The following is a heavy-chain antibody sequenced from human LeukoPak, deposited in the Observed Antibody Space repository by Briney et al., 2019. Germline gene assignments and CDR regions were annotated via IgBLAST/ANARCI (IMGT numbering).Heavy chain of an antibody. Sequence: SVKVSCKASGGIFRRYGFSWVRQDPGQGLEWMGRIIPILHIINYAQKFQGRVTITADESTSTAYMELNSLRSEDTAVYYCATMGIVGDYVSWFDPWGQGTLVTVSS. V-gene: IGHV1-69*04. D-gene: IGHD4-17*01. CDR3: ATMGIVGDYVSWFDP. CDR1: GGIFRRYG. CDR2: IIPILHII. J-gene: IGHJ5*02.